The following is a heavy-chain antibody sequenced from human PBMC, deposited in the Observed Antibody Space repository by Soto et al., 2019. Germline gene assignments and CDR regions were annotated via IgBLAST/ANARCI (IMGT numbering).Heavy chain of an antibody. V-gene: IGHV4-30-4*01. Sequence: QVQLRESGPGLVMTSQTLSLTCTVSGDSISSGNKYWSWIRQPPGKGLEWIGYIFSSGTTYYNPSLKSRLTMSLDASQNQFSLKLNSLTDADTAVYFCARVPSPFYYYYAMDVWGQGTTVTVSS. CDR3: ARVPSPFYYYYAMDV. J-gene: IGHJ6*02. D-gene: IGHD3-16*01. CDR1: GDSISSGNKY. CDR2: IFSSGTT.